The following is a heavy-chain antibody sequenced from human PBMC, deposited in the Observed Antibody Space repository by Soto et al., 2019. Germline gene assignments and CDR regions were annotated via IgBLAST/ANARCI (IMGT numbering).Heavy chain of an antibody. CDR3: ARVPRLSHDYGDPDH. CDR2: ISAYNGNT. V-gene: IGHV1-18*01. CDR1: GYTFTSYG. Sequence: GASVKVSCKASGYTFTSYGISWVRQAPGQGLEWMGWISAYNGNTNYAQKLQGRVTMTTDTSTSTAYMELRSLRSDDTAVYYCARVPRLSHDYGDPDHWGQGTLVTVSS. J-gene: IGHJ4*02. D-gene: IGHD4-17*01.